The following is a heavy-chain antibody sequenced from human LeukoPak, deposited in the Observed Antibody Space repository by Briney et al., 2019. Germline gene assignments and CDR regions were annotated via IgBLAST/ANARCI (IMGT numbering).Heavy chain of an antibody. Sequence: GRSLRLSCAASGFTFSNYWMSWVRQAPGKGPEWVANIKQDGSEKNYVAFVKGRFTISRDNAKNSLFLQMSSLRAEDTAAYYCARGRWGSGYYFDYWGQGTLVTVSS. CDR3: ARGRWGSGYYFDY. CDR1: GFTFSNYW. J-gene: IGHJ4*02. CDR2: IKQDGSEK. D-gene: IGHD6-25*01. V-gene: IGHV3-7*01.